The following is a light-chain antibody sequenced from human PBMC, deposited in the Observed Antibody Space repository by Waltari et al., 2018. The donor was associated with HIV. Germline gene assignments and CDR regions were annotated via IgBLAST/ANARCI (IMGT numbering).Light chain of an antibody. Sequence: QSVLTQPPSVSEAPRQRVTISCSGSSSNIGNNAVNWYQQLPGKAPKLLIYYDDLLPSGVFDRCSGSKSGTSASLAISGLQSEDEADYYCAAAWDDSLNGPVFGGGTKLTVL. CDR3: AAAWDDSLNGPV. CDR1: SSNIGNNA. V-gene: IGLV1-36*01. J-gene: IGLJ2*01. CDR2: YDD.